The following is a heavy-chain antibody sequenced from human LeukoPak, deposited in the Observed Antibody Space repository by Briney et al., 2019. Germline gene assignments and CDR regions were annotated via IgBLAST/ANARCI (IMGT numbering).Heavy chain of an antibody. Sequence: ASVKVSCKASGYTFTGYYMHWVRQAPGQGLEWMGWINPNSGGTNYAQKFQGRVTMDRDTSTRTAHRELSRLRSDDTAVYYCAREEQHDSSGYYDGAVDYWGQGTLVTVSS. CDR2: INPNSGGT. CDR3: AREEQHDSSGYYDGAVDY. V-gene: IGHV1-2*02. CDR1: GYTFTGYY. D-gene: IGHD3-22*01. J-gene: IGHJ4*02.